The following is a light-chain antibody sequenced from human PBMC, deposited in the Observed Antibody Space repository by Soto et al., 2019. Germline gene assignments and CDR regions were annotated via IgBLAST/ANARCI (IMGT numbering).Light chain of an antibody. CDR1: SSDVGAYNY. V-gene: IGLV2-14*01. J-gene: IGLJ1*01. Sequence: QSALTQPASVSGSPGQSITISCTGTSSDVGAYNYVSWYQQHPGKAPKLMIYEVSNRPSGVSNRFSGSKSGTSASLAISGLQSDIEADYYCAAWDDSLNGYVFGIGTKLTVL. CDR3: AAWDDSLNGYV. CDR2: EVS.